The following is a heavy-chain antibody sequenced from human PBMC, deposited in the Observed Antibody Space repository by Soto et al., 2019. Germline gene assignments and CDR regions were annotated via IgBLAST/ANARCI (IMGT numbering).Heavy chain of an antibody. V-gene: IGHV3-9*01. CDR1: GFIFDDYA. Sequence: EVQLVESGGGLAQPGRSLRLSCAASGFIFDDYAMHWVRQAPGKGLEWVSGISWQSGSIRYADSVKGRFTISRDNAKNSLYLQMNSLRVEDTAVYYCAKDMFSSSSAATFESWGQGSLGTVSS. D-gene: IGHD6-6*01. CDR3: AKDMFSSSSAATFES. CDR2: ISWQSGSI. J-gene: IGHJ4*02.